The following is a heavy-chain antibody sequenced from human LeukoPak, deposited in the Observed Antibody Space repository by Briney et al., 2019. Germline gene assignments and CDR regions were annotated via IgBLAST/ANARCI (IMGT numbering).Heavy chain of an antibody. CDR2: IYDSGNE. Sequence: KPSETLSLTCTVSGGSISTSAFYWGWIRQPPGKGLEWIGSIYDSGNEFYNPSLKSRVTISADTSKNQFSLKLNSVTAADTAMYYCARQIFDYYYYYMDVWGEGITVTVSS. CDR3: ARQIFDYYYYYMDV. CDR1: GGSISTSAFY. V-gene: IGHV4-39*01. J-gene: IGHJ6*03. D-gene: IGHD3-3*01.